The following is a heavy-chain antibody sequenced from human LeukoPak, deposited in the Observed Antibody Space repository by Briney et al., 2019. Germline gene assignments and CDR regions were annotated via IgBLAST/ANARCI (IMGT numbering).Heavy chain of an antibody. Sequence: SETLSLTCTVSGGSISSYYWSWLRQSPGKGLEWIGYISYSGSTYYNPSLKSRVTISVDTSKNQFSLKLSSVTAADTAVYYCAGAMVRGVGYFQHWGQGTLVTVSS. J-gene: IGHJ1*01. D-gene: IGHD3-10*01. V-gene: IGHV4-59*08. CDR1: GGSISSYY. CDR2: ISYSGST. CDR3: AGAMVRGVGYFQH.